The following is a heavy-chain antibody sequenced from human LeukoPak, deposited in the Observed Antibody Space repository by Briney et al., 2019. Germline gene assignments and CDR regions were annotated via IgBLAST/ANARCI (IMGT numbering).Heavy chain of an antibody. CDR3: AHQMPLGYVFDY. Sequence: SGPTLVNPTQTLTLTCTFSGFSLSTSGVGVGWIRQPPGKALEWLALIYWNDNKRYSPSLKSRLTITKDTSKNQVVLTMTNMDPVDTATYYCAHQMPLGYVFDYWGQGTLVTVSS. J-gene: IGHJ4*02. V-gene: IGHV2-5*01. CDR2: IYWNDNK. D-gene: IGHD5-18*01. CDR1: GFSLSTSGVG.